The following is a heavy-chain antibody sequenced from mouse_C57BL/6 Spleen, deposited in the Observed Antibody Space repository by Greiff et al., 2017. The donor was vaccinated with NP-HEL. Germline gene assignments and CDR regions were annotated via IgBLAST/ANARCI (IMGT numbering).Heavy chain of an antibody. J-gene: IGHJ3*01. CDR1: GFNIKDDY. V-gene: IGHV14-4*01. Sequence: EVQLQQSGAELVRPGASVKLSCTASGFNIKDDYMHWVKQRPEQGLEWIGWIDPENGDTEYASKFQGKATITADTSSNTAYLQLSSLTSEDTAVYYCNYGSTGFAYWGQGTLVTVSA. CDR3: NYGSTGFAY. D-gene: IGHD2-2*01. CDR2: IDPENGDT.